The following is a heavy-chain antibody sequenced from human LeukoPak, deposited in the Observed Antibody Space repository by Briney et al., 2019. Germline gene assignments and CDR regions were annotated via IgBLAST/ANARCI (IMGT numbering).Heavy chain of an antibody. CDR3: ARHGNTVTGNWFDP. Sequence: SETLSLTCTVSGGSISSSSYYWGWIRQPPGKGLEWIGSIYYSGSTYYNPSLKSRVTISVDTSKNQFSLKLGSVTAADTAVYYCARHGNTVTGNWFDPWGQGTLVTVSS. J-gene: IGHJ5*02. D-gene: IGHD4-17*01. CDR1: GGSISSSSYY. V-gene: IGHV4-39*01. CDR2: IYYSGST.